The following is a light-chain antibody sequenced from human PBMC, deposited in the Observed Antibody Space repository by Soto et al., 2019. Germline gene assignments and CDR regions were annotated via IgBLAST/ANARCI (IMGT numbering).Light chain of an antibody. CDR3: CSYATATLL. V-gene: IGLV2-23*01. CDR1: STDLGSHNL. J-gene: IGLJ2*01. Sequence: ALTQPASVSGSPGQSITISCTGASTDLGSHNLVSWYQQLPGEVPKLVIYEATKRPSGVSTRLSGSKSGNTASLTISGLQPEDEADYHCCSYATATLLFGGGTKLTVL. CDR2: EAT.